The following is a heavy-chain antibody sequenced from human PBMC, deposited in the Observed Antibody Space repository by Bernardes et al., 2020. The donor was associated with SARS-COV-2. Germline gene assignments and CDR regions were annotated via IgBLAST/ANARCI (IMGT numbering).Heavy chain of an antibody. J-gene: IGHJ4*02. Sequence: TMSLTCTVSGGSISSSSYYWGWIRQPPGKGLEWIGSIYYSGSTYYNPSLKSRVTISVDTSKNQFSLKLSSVTAADTAVYYCARGGSRATWIQLWFSPPFDYWGQGTLVTVSS. CDR1: GGSISSSSYY. CDR3: ARGGSRATWIQLWFSPPFDY. V-gene: IGHV4-39*01. D-gene: IGHD5-18*01. CDR2: IYYSGST.